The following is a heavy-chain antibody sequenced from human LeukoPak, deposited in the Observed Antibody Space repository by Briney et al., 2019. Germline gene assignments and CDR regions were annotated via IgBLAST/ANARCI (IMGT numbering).Heavy chain of an antibody. CDR2: INPNSGGT. J-gene: IGHJ4*02. CDR3: ARALSSSSWSDY. V-gene: IGHV1-2*02. Sequence: ASVKVSCKASGYTFTGYYMHWVRQAPGQGLEWMRWINPNSGGTNYAQKFQGRVTMTRDTSISTAYMELSRLRSDDTAVYYCARALSSSSWSDYWGQGTLVTVSS. D-gene: IGHD6-13*01. CDR1: GYTFTGYY.